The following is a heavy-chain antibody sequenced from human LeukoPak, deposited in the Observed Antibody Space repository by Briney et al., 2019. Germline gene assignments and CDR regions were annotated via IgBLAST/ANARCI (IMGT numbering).Heavy chain of an antibody. Sequence: GGSLRLSCAASGFTVSSNYMSWVRQAPGKGLEWVSVIYSGGSTYYADSVKGRFTISRDNSKNTLYLQMNSLRAEDTAVYYCAKDAYGDFIRGAFDIWGQGTMVTVSS. CDR2: IYSGGST. J-gene: IGHJ3*02. CDR1: GFTVSSNY. CDR3: AKDAYGDFIRGAFDI. V-gene: IGHV3-53*05. D-gene: IGHD4-17*01.